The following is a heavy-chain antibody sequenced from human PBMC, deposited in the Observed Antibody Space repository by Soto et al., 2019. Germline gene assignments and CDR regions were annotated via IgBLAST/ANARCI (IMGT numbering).Heavy chain of an antibody. D-gene: IGHD5-12*01. V-gene: IGHV1-24*01. J-gene: IGHJ4*02. CDR1: EPTISGGYS. Sequence: QVQLVQSGPELKKPGDSVKVSCKIKEPTISGGYSMHWVRQTPGKGLEWMGGHDPEERDIVYGRSFLHRVTMTEDRSENTAYLELMSLTTDDAAVYYCATRSPPYNSGWPFDDWGQGTLVAVSS. CDR2: HDPEERDI. CDR3: ATRSPPYNSGWPFDD.